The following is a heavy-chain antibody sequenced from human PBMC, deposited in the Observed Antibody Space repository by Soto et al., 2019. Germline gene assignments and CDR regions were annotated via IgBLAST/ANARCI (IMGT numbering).Heavy chain of an antibody. CDR3: ARAETDYCNYRLDY. CDR1: GGTFSSYA. Sequence: VASVKVSCKASGGTFSSYAISWVRQAPGQGLEWMGGINPIFGTANYAQKFQGRVTITADKSTSTAYMELSSLRSEDTAVYYCARAETDYCNYRLDYWGQGTLVTVSS. CDR2: INPIFGTA. V-gene: IGHV1-69*06. D-gene: IGHD4-4*01. J-gene: IGHJ4*02.